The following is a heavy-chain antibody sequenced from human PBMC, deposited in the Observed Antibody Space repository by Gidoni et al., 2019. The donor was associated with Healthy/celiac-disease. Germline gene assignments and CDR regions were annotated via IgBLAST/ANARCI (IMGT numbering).Heavy chain of an antibody. CDR1: GFTFSSYA. CDR2: ISGSGGST. CDR3: AKDGYYGSGSRYTDY. D-gene: IGHD3-10*01. J-gene: IGHJ4*02. Sequence: EVQLLESGGGLVQPGGSLRLSCAASGFTFSSYAMSWVRQAPGKGLEWVSAISGSGGSTYYADSVKGRFTISRDNSKNTLYLQMNSLRAEDTAVYYYAKDGYYGSGSRYTDYWGQGTLVTVSS. V-gene: IGHV3-23*01.